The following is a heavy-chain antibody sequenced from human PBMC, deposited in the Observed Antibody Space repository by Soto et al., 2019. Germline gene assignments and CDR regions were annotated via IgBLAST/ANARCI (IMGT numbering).Heavy chain of an antibody. V-gene: IGHV3-23*01. J-gene: IGHJ4*02. CDR1: GFTFSSYA. Sequence: GGSLRLSCAASGFTFSSYAMSWVRQAPGKGLEWVSAISGSGGSTYYADSVKGRFTISRDNSKNTLYLQMNSLRAEDTAVYYCAKDPFFVVVPAAHFDYWGQGTRGTVSS. CDR3: AKDPFFVVVPAAHFDY. CDR2: ISGSGGST. D-gene: IGHD2-2*01.